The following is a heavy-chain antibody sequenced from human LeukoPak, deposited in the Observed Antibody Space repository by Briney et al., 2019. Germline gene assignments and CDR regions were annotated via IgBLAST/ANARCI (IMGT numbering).Heavy chain of an antibody. Sequence: GESLKISCKSSGYSFTSYWIGWVRQMPGKGLEWMGIIYPGGSDTRYSPSFQGQVTISADRSISTAYLQWSSLKASDTAMYYCARTQQLNGGWFDPWGQGTLVTVSS. CDR3: ARTQQLNGGWFDP. CDR1: GYSFTSYW. J-gene: IGHJ5*02. V-gene: IGHV5-51*01. D-gene: IGHD6-13*01. CDR2: IYPGGSDT.